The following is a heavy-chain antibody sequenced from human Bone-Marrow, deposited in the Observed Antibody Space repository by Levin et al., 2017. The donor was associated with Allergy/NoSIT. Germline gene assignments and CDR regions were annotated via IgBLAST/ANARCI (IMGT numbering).Heavy chain of an antibody. CDR1: GVSISSHY. CDR3: SRLLPQDYFDF. V-gene: IGHV4-59*08. Sequence: SETLSLTCTVSGVSISSHYWSWIRQPPGKGLEWIGCIYYSGSTNYNPSLKSRVTISIDTSKNQFSLKLTSVTAADTAVYYCSRLLPQDYFDFWGQGTLATVSS. CDR2: IYYSGST. J-gene: IGHJ4*02.